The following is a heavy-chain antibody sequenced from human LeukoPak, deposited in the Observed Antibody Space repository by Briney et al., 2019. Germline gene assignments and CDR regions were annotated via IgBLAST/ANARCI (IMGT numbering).Heavy chain of an antibody. CDR1: GYTFTAYY. CDR3: ARDVSGISSATDTFDM. V-gene: IGHV1-2*06. J-gene: IGHJ3*02. Sequence: ASVKVSCKASGYTFTAYYMHWVRQAPGQGLEWVVRINPNSGDTNYAQRFQGRVTMTRDTSISTVYMELTGLRSDDTAVYYCARDVSGISSATDTFDMWGQGTVVTVSS. CDR2: INPNSGDT. D-gene: IGHD1-14*01.